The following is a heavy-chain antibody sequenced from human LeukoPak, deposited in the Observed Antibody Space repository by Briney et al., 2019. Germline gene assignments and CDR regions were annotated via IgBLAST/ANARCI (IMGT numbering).Heavy chain of an antibody. V-gene: IGHV3-11*01. J-gene: IGHJ4*02. Sequence: GGSLRLSCAASGFTVSSNYMSRVRQAPGKGLEWVSYISSSGSTIYYADSVKGRFTISRDDAKNSLYLQMNSLRAEDTAVYYCARDLGYSYGYWGHYFDYWGQGTLVTVSS. CDR3: ARDLGYSYGYWGHYFDY. CDR2: ISSSGSTI. CDR1: GFTVSSNY. D-gene: IGHD5-18*01.